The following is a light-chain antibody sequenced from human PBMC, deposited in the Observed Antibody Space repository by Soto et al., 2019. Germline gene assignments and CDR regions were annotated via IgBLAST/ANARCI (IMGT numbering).Light chain of an antibody. V-gene: IGLV2-14*01. CDR1: SSDVGGYNY. CDR3: SSYTTSSTVI. J-gene: IGLJ2*01. Sequence: QSALTQPASVSGSPGQSITISCTGTSSDVGGYNYVSWYQQQPGKAPKFMIYDVSNRPSGVSNRFSGSKSGNTASLTISGLQAEDEADYYCSSYTTSSTVIFGGGTK. CDR2: DVS.